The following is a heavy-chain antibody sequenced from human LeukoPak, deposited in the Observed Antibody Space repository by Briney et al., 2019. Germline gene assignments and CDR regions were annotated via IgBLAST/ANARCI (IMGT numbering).Heavy chain of an antibody. CDR2: IYYTGST. CDR1: GGSINSYY. J-gene: IGHJ6*03. CDR3: ARRPYYYYYMDV. V-gene: IGHV4-59*08. Sequence: SETLSLTCTVSGGSINSYYWSWIRQPPGEGLEWIGFIYYTGSTSYNPSLKSRVTISVDTSKNQFSLKLSFVTAADTAVYYCARRPYYYYYMDVWGKGTTVTVSS.